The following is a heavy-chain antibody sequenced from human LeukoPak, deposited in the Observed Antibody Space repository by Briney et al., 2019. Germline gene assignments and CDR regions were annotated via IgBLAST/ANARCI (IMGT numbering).Heavy chain of an antibody. V-gene: IGHV3-7*01. CDR2: IKQDGSAK. CDR1: GFTFSTYW. Sequence: GGSLRLSCAASGFTFSTYWMNWVRQAPGKGLEWVANIKQDGSAKFYADSMKGRFTISRDNAKTSLYLQMNSLRAEDTAVYYCVRGWADTVMSRMDSWGQGTLVTVSS. J-gene: IGHJ4*02. CDR3: VRGWADTVMSRMDS. D-gene: IGHD3-16*01.